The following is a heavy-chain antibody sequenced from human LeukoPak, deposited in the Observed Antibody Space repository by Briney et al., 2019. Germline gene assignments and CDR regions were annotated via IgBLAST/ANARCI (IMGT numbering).Heavy chain of an antibody. CDR1: GFTFSSYA. Sequence: GGSLRLSCAASGFTFSSYAMHWVRQAPGKGLERVAVISYDGSNKYYADSVKGRFTISRDNSKNTLYLQMNRLRAEDTAVYYCARDPPTMVRGMGRYYYGMDVWGQGTTVTVSS. D-gene: IGHD3-10*01. V-gene: IGHV3-30*04. CDR2: ISYDGSNK. J-gene: IGHJ6*02. CDR3: ARDPPTMVRGMGRYYYGMDV.